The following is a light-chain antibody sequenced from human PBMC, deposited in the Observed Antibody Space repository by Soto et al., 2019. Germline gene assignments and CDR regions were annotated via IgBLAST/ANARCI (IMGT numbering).Light chain of an antibody. V-gene: IGLV2-11*01. Sequence: QSALTQPRSVSGSPGQSVTISCTGTSSDVGGYNYVSSYQQHPGKAPKLMIYDVSKRPSGVPDRFSGSKSGNTASLTISGLQAEDEADYYCCSYAGSYTLVVFGGGTKVTVL. J-gene: IGLJ2*01. CDR2: DVS. CDR1: SSDVGGYNY. CDR3: CSYAGSYTLVV.